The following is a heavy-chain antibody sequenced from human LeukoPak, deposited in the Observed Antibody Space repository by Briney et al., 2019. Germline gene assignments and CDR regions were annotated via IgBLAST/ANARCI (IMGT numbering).Heavy chain of an antibody. CDR1: GFTFSSYA. D-gene: IGHD3-16*02. CDR2: ISGSGGST. J-gene: IGHJ4*02. Sequence: GGSLRLSCAASGFTFSSYAMSWVRQAPGKGLGWVSAISGSGGSTYYADSVKGRFTISRDNSKNTLYLQMNSLRAEDTAVYYCAKVRGLWRITFGGVIVEWGQGTLVTVSS. V-gene: IGHV3-23*01. CDR3: AKVRGLWRITFGGVIVE.